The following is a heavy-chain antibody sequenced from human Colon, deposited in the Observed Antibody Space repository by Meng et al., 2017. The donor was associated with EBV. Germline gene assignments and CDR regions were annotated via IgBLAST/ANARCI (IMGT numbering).Heavy chain of an antibody. J-gene: IGHJ4*02. CDR2: IYHGGNT. D-gene: IGHD5-24*01. CDR1: GASISSNNW. V-gene: IGHV4-4*02. CDR3: ARGNAYNAPSFDY. Sequence: QGQLQGSGPGLVEPSGALSLTCAVSGASISSNNWWSWVRQPPGKGLEWIGEIYHGGNTNSNPSLKSRVTISVDRSNDQFSLSLSSVTAADTAVYYCARGNAYNAPSFDYWGQGTLVTVSS.